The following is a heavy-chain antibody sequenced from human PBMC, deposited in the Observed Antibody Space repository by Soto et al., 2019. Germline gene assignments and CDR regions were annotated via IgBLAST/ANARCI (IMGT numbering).Heavy chain of an antibody. Sequence: GGSLRLSCAASGFTFTRYCMNWVRQAPGKGLEWVSSISSTTNYIYYADSMKGRFTVSRDNAKNSVYLEMNSLSAEDTALYYCARESEDLTSNFDYWGQGTLVTVSS. V-gene: IGHV3-21*01. CDR2: ISSTTNYI. J-gene: IGHJ4*02. CDR3: ARESEDLTSNFDY. CDR1: GFTFTRYC.